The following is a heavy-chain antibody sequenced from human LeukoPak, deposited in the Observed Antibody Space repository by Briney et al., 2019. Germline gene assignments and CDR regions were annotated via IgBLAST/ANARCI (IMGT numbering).Heavy chain of an antibody. J-gene: IGHJ5*02. CDR3: ARGGTMVRGAHFDP. D-gene: IGHD3-10*01. V-gene: IGHV1-69*13. Sequence: SVKVSFKASGGTFSSYAISWVRQAPGQGLEWMGGIIPIFGTANYAQKFQGRVTITADESTSTAYMELSSLRSEDTAVYYCARGGTMVRGAHFDPWGQGTLVTVSS. CDR2: IIPIFGTA. CDR1: GGTFSSYA.